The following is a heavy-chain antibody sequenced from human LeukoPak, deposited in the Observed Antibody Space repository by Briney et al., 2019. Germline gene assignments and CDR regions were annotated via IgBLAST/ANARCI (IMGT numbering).Heavy chain of an antibody. CDR1: GGSISSGGYY. D-gene: IGHD3-22*01. V-gene: IGHV4-31*03. Sequence: PSETLSLTCTVSGGSISSGGYYWSWIRQHPGKGLEWIGYIYYSGSTYYNPSLKSRVTISVDTSKNQFSLKLSSVTAADTAVYYCARHRTRSYYYDSSGLLSHFDYWGQGTLVTVSS. J-gene: IGHJ4*02. CDR3: ARHRTRSYYYDSSGLLSHFDY. CDR2: IYYSGST.